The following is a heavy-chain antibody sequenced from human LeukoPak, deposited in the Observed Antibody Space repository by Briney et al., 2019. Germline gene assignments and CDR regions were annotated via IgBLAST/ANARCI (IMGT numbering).Heavy chain of an antibody. D-gene: IGHD4-11*01. CDR1: GFTFSNYW. CDR2: ISSDGTNT. V-gene: IGHV3-74*01. Sequence: GGSLRLSCAASGFTFSNYWMHWVRQSPGKGLVWVSRISSDGTNTNYADSVKGRFTISRDNVENTLYLQMTSLRAEDTAVYYCARDPGHSNYINDYWGQGTLVTVSS. J-gene: IGHJ4*02. CDR3: ARDPGHSNYINDY.